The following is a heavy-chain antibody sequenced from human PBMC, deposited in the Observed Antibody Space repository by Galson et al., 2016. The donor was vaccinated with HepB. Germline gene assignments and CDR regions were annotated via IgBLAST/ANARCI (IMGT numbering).Heavy chain of an antibody. CDR2: IKQDGSET. Sequence: SLRLSCAASGFTFSDHWMSWVRQAPGKGPEWVANIKQDGSETFYVGSVKGRFTISRDNAKNSLFLQMNSLRVEDTAVYYCARGAGWVSDYWGQGALVNV. J-gene: IGHJ4*02. V-gene: IGHV3-7*03. CDR3: ARGAGWVSDY. CDR1: GFTFSDHW. D-gene: IGHD1-26*01.